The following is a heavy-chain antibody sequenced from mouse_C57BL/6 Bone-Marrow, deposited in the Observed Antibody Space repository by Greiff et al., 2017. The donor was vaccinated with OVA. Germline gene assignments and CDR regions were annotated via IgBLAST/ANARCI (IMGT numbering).Heavy chain of an antibody. Sequence: VQLQQSGPELVKPGASVKLSCTASGYTFTSYWMPWVKQSPDPGLEWIGNINPSNGGTNYNDNLKSQATMSVSKSSSTTYMQLSSLTSEESAVYYCARRDYGSSYVLDYWGQGTTLTVSS. V-gene: IGHV1-53*01. J-gene: IGHJ2*01. CDR3: ARRDYGSSYVLDY. CDR2: INPSNGGT. CDR1: GYTFTSYW. D-gene: IGHD1-1*01.